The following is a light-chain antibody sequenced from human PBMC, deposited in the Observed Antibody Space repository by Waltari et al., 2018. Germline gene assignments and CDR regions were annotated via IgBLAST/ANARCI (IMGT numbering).Light chain of an antibody. CDR1: SSNIGASYE. J-gene: IGLJ3*02. Sequence: QSVLTQPPSVSGAPGQRVTISCTGSSSNIGASYEVHWYQKLPGAAPKLLIYGNINRPSGVPDRFSGSKSGTSASLAITGLQAADEADYYCLSYDSSLNGWVFGGGTKLSVL. CDR3: LSYDSSLNGWV. CDR2: GNI. V-gene: IGLV1-40*01.